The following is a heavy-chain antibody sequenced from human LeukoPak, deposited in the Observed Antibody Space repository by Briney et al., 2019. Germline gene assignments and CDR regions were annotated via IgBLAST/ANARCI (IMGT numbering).Heavy chain of an antibody. D-gene: IGHD7-27*01. CDR1: GYTFTSYD. Sequence: ASVKVSCKASGYTFTSYDFNWVRQATGQRPEWMGWMSPNSGDTGYAQKFQDSVTMTRNTSISTAYMELSSLRSDDTAVYYCARGPPNWGYDYWGPGTLVTVSS. CDR3: ARGPPNWGYDY. J-gene: IGHJ4*02. V-gene: IGHV1-8*01. CDR2: MSPNSGDT.